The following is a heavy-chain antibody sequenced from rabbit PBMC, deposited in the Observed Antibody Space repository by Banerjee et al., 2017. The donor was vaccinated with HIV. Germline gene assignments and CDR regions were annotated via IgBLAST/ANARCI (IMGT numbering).Heavy chain of an antibody. Sequence: QSLEESGGDLVKPGASLTLTCTASGFSFSSDYNMCWVRQAPGKGLEWIACIYAGSSGSTYYASWAKGRFTISKTSSTTVTLQMTSLTAADTATYFCARDVPDGNGYNFNLWGQGTLVTVS. CDR3: ARDVPDGNGYNFNL. CDR2: IYAGSSGST. V-gene: IGHV1S40*01. D-gene: IGHD6-1*01. CDR1: GFSFSSDYN. J-gene: IGHJ4*01.